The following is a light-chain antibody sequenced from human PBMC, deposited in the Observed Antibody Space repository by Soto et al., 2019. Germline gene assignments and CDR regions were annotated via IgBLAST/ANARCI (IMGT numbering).Light chain of an antibody. CDR2: DTS. J-gene: IGKJ1*01. V-gene: IGKV3D-20*02. CDR3: QQRSDWRWT. Sequence: EIVLTQSPGTLSLSPGERATLSCRASQSVSSSYLVWHQQKPGQAPRLLIYDTSKRAPGVPARFIGSGSGTAFTLTSDIVEPEDYAIYYCQQRSDWRWTFGQGTKVDIK. CDR1: QSVSSSY.